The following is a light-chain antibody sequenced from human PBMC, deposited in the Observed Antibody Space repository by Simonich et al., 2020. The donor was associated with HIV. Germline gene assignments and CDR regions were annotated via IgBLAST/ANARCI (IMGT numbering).Light chain of an antibody. CDR3: QQYYITPHT. CDR1: QSVLYTSNNKNY. Sequence: DIVMTQSPDSLAVSLGERATINCNSSQSVLYTSNNKNYLAWYQQKSGQPPKLLIYWASTRESGVPDRFSGSGSETDFTLTISSLQAEDVAVYYCQQYYITPHTFGQGTKVEIK. CDR2: WAS. J-gene: IGKJ1*01. V-gene: IGKV4-1*01.